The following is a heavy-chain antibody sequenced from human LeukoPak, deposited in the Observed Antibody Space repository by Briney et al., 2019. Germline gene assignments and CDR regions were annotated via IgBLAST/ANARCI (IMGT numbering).Heavy chain of an antibody. CDR1: GGTFSSYA. V-gene: IGHV1-69*06. D-gene: IGHD2-15*01. Sequence: SVKVSCKASGGTFSSYAISWVRQAPGQGLEWIGRIIPIFGTANYAQKFQGRVTITADKSTSTAYMELNSLRSEDTAVYYCARAAGYCSGGSCYHFDYWGQGTLVTVSS. J-gene: IGHJ4*02. CDR3: ARAAGYCSGGSCYHFDY. CDR2: IIPIFGTA.